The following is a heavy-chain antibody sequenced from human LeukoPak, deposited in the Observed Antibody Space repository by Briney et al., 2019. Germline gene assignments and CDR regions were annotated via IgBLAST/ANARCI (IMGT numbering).Heavy chain of an antibody. CDR3: ARVVYSGGYSQGFDI. V-gene: IGHV3-66*01. CDR2: IYSDGST. CDR1: GFTVSNNG. J-gene: IGHJ3*02. D-gene: IGHD3-22*01. Sequence: PGGSLRLSCAASGFTVSNNGLSWVRQAPGKGPDWVSVIYSDGSTYYADSVKGRFSISRDNSKNTLYLLMNSLRAEDTAVYYCARVVYSGGYSQGFDIWGQGTMVTVSS.